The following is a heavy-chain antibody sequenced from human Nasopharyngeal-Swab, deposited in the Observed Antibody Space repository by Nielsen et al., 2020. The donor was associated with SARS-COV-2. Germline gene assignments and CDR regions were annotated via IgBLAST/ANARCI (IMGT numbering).Heavy chain of an antibody. J-gene: IGHJ6*03. CDR2: ISGSGGST. D-gene: IGHD6-13*01. Sequence: GGSLRLSCAASGFTFSSYAMSWVRQAPGKGLEWVSAISGSGGSTYYADSVKGRFTISRDNSKNTLYLQMNSLRVEDTAMYFCARDQTGSSQSYYYYCYMDVWGKGTTVTVSS. V-gene: IGHV3-23*01. CDR1: GFTFSSYA. CDR3: ARDQTGSSQSYYYYCYMDV.